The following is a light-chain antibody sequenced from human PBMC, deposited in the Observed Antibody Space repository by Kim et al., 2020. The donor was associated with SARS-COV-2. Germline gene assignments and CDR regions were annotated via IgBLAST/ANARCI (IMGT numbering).Light chain of an antibody. V-gene: IGLV4-69*01. J-gene: IGLJ3*02. CDR1: SGHSNYA. CDR3: QTWGNGFRV. Sequence: SVKLTCTLSSGHSNYAIAWHQQRPEKGPRYLRRSHSDGSHNKGDGIPDRFSGSRSGAERYLTITSLQSEDEADYYCQTWGNGFRVFGGGTQLTVL. CDR2: SHSDGSH.